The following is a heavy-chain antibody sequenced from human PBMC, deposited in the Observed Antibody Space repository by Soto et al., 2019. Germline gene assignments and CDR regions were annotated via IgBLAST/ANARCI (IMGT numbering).Heavy chain of an antibody. CDR2: IHYSGSP. D-gene: IGHD6-13*01. Sequence: QLQLQESGPGLVKPSETLSLTCTVSGGSISSSSYYWGWIRQPPGRGLEGLEWIGSIHYSGSPYYNPSLESRVSIFVDTSRDQFSLRLSAVTAADTAVYYCAREGVSSSWYYYYSMDVWGQGTTVTVSS. J-gene: IGHJ6*02. CDR1: GGSISSSSYY. CDR3: AREGVSSSWYYYYSMDV. V-gene: IGHV4-39*07.